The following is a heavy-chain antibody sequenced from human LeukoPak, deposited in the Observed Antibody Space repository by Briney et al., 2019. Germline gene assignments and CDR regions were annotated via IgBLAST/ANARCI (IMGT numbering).Heavy chain of an antibody. CDR1: GGTFSSYA. CDR3: ARDGPDRTYYYDSSGSHYYGMDV. D-gene: IGHD3-22*01. V-gene: IGHV1-69*04. CDR2: IIPILGIA. Sequence: SVKVSCKASGGTFSSYAISWVRQAPGQGVEWMGRIIPILGIANYAQKFQGRVTITADKSTSTAYMELSSLRSEDTAVYYCARDGPDRTYYYDSSGSHYYGMDVWGQGTTVTVSS. J-gene: IGHJ6*02.